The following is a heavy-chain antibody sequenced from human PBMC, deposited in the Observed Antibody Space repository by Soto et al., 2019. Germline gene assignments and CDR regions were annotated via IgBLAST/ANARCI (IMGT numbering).Heavy chain of an antibody. CDR3: AKTKQRRLGAFDI. CDR1: GFTFSDYY. Sequence: PGGSLRLSCAASGFTFSDYYMSWICQAPGKGLEWVSYISSSGSTIYYADSVKGRFTISRDNAKNSLYLQMNSLRAEDTAVYYCAKTKQRRLGAFDIWGQGTMVTVSS. V-gene: IGHV3-11*01. CDR2: ISSSGSTI. J-gene: IGHJ3*02. D-gene: IGHD6-25*01.